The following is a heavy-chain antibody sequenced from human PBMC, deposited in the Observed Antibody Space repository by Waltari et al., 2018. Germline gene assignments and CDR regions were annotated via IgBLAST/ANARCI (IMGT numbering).Heavy chain of an antibody. CDR1: GYTLPELS. CDR3: ARDRFGDYYGSGSPGDY. V-gene: IGHV1-24*01. D-gene: IGHD3-10*01. CDR2: CDPEDGET. J-gene: IGHJ4*02. Sequence: QVQLVQSGAEVKKPGASVKVSCKVSGYTLPELSMHWVRQAPGKGLEWMGGCDPEDGETIYAQKFQGRVTITADKSTSTAYMELSSLRSEDTAVYYCARDRFGDYYGSGSPGDYWGQGTLVTVSS.